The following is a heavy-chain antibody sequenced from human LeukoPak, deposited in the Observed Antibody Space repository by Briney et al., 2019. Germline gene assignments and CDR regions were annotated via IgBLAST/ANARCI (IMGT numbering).Heavy chain of an antibody. CDR2: IYYSGST. J-gene: IGHJ4*02. V-gene: IGHV4-61*01. Sequence: SETLSLTCTVSGGSVSSGSYYWRWIRQPPGKGLEWIGYIYYSGSTNYNPSLKSRVTISVDTSKNQFSLKLSSVTAADTAVYYCARSHFGVVLYYFDYWGQGTLVTVSS. D-gene: IGHD3-3*01. CDR1: GGSVSSGSYY. CDR3: ARSHFGVVLYYFDY.